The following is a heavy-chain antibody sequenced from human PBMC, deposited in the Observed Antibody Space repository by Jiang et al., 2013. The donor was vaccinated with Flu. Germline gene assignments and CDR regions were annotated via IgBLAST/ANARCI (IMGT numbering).Heavy chain of an antibody. CDR1: GGTFSSYA. V-gene: IGHV1-69*01. D-gene: IGHD3-22*01. J-gene: IGHJ4*02. Sequence: SGAEVKKPGSSVKVSCKASGGTFSSYAISWVRQAPGQGLEWMGGIIPIFGTANYAQKFQGRVTITADESTSTAYMELSSLRSEDTAVYYCAWKVDYYDSSGYYSSDYFDYWGQGTLVTVSS. CDR3: AWKVDYYDSSGYYSSDYFDY. CDR2: IIPIFGTA.